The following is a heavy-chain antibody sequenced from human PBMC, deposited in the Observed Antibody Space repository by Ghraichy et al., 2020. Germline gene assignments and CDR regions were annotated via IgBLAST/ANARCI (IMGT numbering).Heavy chain of an antibody. V-gene: IGHV3-33*01. Sequence: GWSLRLSCAASGFTFSSYGMHWVRQAPGKGLEWVAVIWYDGSNKYYADSVKGRFTISRDNSKNTLYLQMNSLRAEDTAVYYCARRYYGGNSGYYFDYWGQGTLVTVSS. CDR1: GFTFSSYG. J-gene: IGHJ4*02. D-gene: IGHD4-23*01. CDR2: IWYDGSNK. CDR3: ARRYYGGNSGYYFDY.